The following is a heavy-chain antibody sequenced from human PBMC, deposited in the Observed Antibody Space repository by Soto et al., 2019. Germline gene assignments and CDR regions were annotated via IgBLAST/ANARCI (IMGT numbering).Heavy chain of an antibody. CDR2: ISTYTGNT. D-gene: IGHD3-16*01. J-gene: IGHJ6*02. CDR3: VMVDNYVTPTPQDV. CDR1: GYIFVNYS. Sequence: QVQLVQSGDEVKKPGASVKVTCKASGYIFVNYSIAWLRQAPGQGLEWMGWISTYTGNTHSATKVQGRLTMTTDTSTSTAYMDLGILTSDDTAVYYCVMVDNYVTPTPQDVCGQGTTVTLSS. V-gene: IGHV1-18*01.